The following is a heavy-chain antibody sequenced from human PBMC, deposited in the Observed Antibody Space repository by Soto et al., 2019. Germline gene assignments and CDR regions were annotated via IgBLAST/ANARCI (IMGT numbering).Heavy chain of an antibody. J-gene: IGHJ4*02. CDR1: GFSLSSTGVG. V-gene: IGHV2-5*02. Sequence: GSGPTLVNPTQTLTLTCTFSGFSLSSTGVGVAWIRQPPGKALEWLAVIYWDDDKRYSTSLKSRLTVSKDTSKNQVVLTMTNMDPVDTATYYCAHRPSGWYLFDYWGQGTLVTVSS. D-gene: IGHD6-19*01. CDR2: IYWDDDK. CDR3: AHRPSGWYLFDY.